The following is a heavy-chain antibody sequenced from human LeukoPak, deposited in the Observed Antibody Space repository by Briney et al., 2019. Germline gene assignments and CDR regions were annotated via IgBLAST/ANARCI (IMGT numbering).Heavy chain of an antibody. D-gene: IGHD4-17*01. CDR3: AREYYGDYVGYYYYYMDV. Sequence: SETLSLTCSVSGGSINSGSYYWRWLRQPAGKGLEWLGRIYSSGSTNYNPSLKSRVTISVDTSKNQFSLKLNSVTAADTAVYYCAREYYGDYVGYYYYYMDVWGKGTTVTISS. CDR2: IYSSGST. J-gene: IGHJ6*03. CDR1: GGSINSGSYY. V-gene: IGHV4-61*02.